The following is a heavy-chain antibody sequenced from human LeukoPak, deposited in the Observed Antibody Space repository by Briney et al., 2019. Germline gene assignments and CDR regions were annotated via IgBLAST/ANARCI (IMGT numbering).Heavy chain of an antibody. J-gene: IGHJ4*02. CDR1: GGTFSSYA. CDR2: IIPIFGTA. D-gene: IGHD3-22*01. Sequence: SVKVSCKASGGTFSSYAISWVRQAPGQGLEWMGRIIPIFGTANYAQKFQGRVTITTDESTSTAYMELSSLRSEDTAVYYCARDTYYYDSSGYYYFDYWGQGTLVSVSP. CDR3: ARDTYYYDSSGYYYFDY. V-gene: IGHV1-69*05.